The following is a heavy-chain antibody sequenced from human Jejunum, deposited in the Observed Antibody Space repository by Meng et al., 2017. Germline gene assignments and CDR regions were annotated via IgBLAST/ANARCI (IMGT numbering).Heavy chain of an antibody. CDR1: GFTFSNYW. CDR3: ATAGNYRFDN. V-gene: IGHV3-74*01. D-gene: IGHD1-7*01. J-gene: IGHJ4*02. Sequence: GGSLRLSCAASGFTFSNYWMHWVRQAPGEGLVWVSRMNEDGRTINYADSVKGRFTIPRDNAKNTLFLDMSNLRVEDTAVYYCATAGNYRFDNWGQGTLVTVSS. CDR2: MNEDGRTI.